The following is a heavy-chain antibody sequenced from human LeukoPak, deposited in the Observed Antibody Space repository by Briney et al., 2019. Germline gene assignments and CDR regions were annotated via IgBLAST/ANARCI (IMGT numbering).Heavy chain of an antibody. V-gene: IGHV3-7*01. CDR3: ARGLASSSWYGSSRAFDI. J-gene: IGHJ3*02. CDR1: GFTFSSYW. Sequence: GGSLRLSCAASGFTFSSYWMSWVRQAPGKGLEWVANIKQDGSEKYYVDSVKGRFTISRDNAKNSLYLQMNSLRAEDTAVYYCARGLASSSWYGSSRAFDIWGQGTMVTVSS. D-gene: IGHD6-13*01. CDR2: IKQDGSEK.